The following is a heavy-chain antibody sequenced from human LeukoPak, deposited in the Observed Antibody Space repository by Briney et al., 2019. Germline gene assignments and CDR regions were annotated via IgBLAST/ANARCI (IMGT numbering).Heavy chain of an antibody. CDR2: IYYSGST. CDR1: GGSISSSSYY. D-gene: IGHD2-2*01. Sequence: PSETLSLTCTVSGGSISSSSYYWGWVRQPPGRGVEWVGSIYYSGSTYYNPSRKSRVTISVDTSKNQFSLKLSSVTAADTAVYYCARRAIVVVPAAPADAFDIWGQGTMVTVSS. CDR3: ARRAIVVVPAAPADAFDI. J-gene: IGHJ3*02. V-gene: IGHV4-39*01.